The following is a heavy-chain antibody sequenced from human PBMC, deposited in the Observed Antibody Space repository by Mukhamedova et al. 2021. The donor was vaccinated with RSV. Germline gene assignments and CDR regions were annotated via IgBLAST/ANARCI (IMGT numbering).Heavy chain of an antibody. Sequence: GKGLEWVSAISGSGGSTYYADSVEGRFTISRDNSKNTLYLQMNSLRAEDTAVYYCAKDGSEYYGSGSYFLSDWFDPWGQGTLVTV. CDR2: ISGSGGST. J-gene: IGHJ5*02. CDR3: AKDGSEYYGSGSYFLSDWFDP. D-gene: IGHD3-10*01. V-gene: IGHV3-23*01.